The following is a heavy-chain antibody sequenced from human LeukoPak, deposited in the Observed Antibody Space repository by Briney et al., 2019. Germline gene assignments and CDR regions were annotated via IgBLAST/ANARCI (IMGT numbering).Heavy chain of an antibody. CDR2: IYYSGST. D-gene: IGHD6-13*01. J-gene: IGHJ4*02. V-gene: IGHV4-59*01. Sequence: PSETLSLTCTVSGGSINSYYWSWIRQPPGKGLEWFGYIYYSGSTNYSPSLKGRVTISVDTSKNQFSLKLSSVTAADTAVYYCARGLAAAGTSYFDYWGQGTLVTVSS. CDR3: ARGLAAAGTSYFDY. CDR1: GGSINSYY.